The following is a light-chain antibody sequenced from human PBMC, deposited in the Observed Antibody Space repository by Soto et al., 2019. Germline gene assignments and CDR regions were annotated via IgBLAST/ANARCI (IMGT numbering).Light chain of an antibody. CDR2: AAS. J-gene: IGKJ4*01. CDR1: QDIDTY. CDR3: QQARAFPLT. V-gene: IGKV1-12*01. Sequence: DIQMTQSPSSVSAFVGDRVTITCRASQDIDTYLAWYQQKPGKALSLLIYAASNLQNEVPSRFSGGGSGTEFTLTISSLHPEDFATYFCQQARAFPLTFGGGTKVESK.